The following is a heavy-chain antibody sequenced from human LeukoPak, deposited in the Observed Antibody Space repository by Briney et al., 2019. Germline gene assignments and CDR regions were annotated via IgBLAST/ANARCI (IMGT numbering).Heavy chain of an antibody. CDR1: GGSFSGYY. J-gene: IGHJ6*02. CDR3: ERGTIGPRGPALWSPYYYYGMDV. CDR2: INHSGST. Sequence: SETLSLTCAVYGGSFSGYYWSWIRQPPGKGLEWIGEINHSGSTNYNPSLKSRVTISVDTSKKQFSLKLSSVTAAGTAVYYCERGTIGPRGPALWSPYYYYGMDVWGQGTTVTVSS. V-gene: IGHV4-34*01. D-gene: IGHD3-10*01.